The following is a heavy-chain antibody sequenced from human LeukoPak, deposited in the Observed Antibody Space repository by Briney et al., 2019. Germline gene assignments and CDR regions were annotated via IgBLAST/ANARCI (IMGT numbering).Heavy chain of an antibody. CDR1: GGTFSSYA. J-gene: IGHJ3*02. CDR2: IIPIFGTA. D-gene: IGHD4-17*01. Sequence: SVKVSCKASGGTFSSYAISWVQQAPGQGLEWMGGIIPIFGTANYAQKFQGRVTITADESTSTAYMELSSLRSEDTAVYYCARDSLRDYGDYRDAFDIWGQGTMVTVSS. CDR3: ARDSLRDYGDYRDAFDI. V-gene: IGHV1-69*13.